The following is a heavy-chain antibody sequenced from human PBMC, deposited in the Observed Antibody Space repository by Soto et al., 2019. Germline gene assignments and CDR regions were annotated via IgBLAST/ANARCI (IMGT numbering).Heavy chain of an antibody. V-gene: IGHV3-21*01. D-gene: IGHD3-10*01. J-gene: IGHJ4*02. CDR3: ARDTHIRWFGSTLDY. CDR1: GFTFSSYS. CDR2: ISSSSSYI. Sequence: EVQLVESGGGLVKPGGSLRLSCAASGFTFSSYSMNWVRQAPGKGLEWVSSISSSSSYIYYADSVKGRFTISRHNAKNSLYLQMNSLRAEDTAVYYCARDTHIRWFGSTLDYWGQGTLVTVSS.